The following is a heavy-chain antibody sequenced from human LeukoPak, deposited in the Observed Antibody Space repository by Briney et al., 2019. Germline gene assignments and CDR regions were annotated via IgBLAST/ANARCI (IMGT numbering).Heavy chain of an antibody. Sequence: GGSLRLSCAASGFTFSSYGMHWVRQAPGKGLEWVAFIRYDGSNKYYADSVKGRFTISRDNSKSTLYLQMNSLRAEDTAVYYCAKDGVYYDILTGYPPDYWGQGTLVTVSS. D-gene: IGHD3-9*01. V-gene: IGHV3-30*02. CDR3: AKDGVYYDILTGYPPDY. CDR1: GFTFSSYG. J-gene: IGHJ4*02. CDR2: IRYDGSNK.